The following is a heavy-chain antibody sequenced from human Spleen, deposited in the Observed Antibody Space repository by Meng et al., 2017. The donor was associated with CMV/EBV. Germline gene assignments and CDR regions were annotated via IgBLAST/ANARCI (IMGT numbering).Heavy chain of an antibody. J-gene: IGHJ4*02. V-gene: IGHV4-34*01. Sequence: SETLSLTCAVYGGSFSGYYWSWIRQPPGKGLEWIGEINHSGSTNYNPSLKSRVTISGDTSKNQFSLKLSSVTAADTAVYYCARAVTGTTNVDYWGQGTLVTVSS. CDR3: ARAVTGTTNVDY. CDR2: INHSGST. CDR1: GGSFSGYY. D-gene: IGHD1-7*01.